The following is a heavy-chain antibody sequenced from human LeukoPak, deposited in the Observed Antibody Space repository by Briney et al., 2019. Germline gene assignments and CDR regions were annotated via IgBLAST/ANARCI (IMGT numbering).Heavy chain of an antibody. V-gene: IGHV3-21*01. Sequence: GGSLRLSCAASGLTFSTYIMNWIRQAPGKGLEWVSSIGSSTSNTYYADSVKGRFTISRDHAKNFLYLKINSLRAEDTAVYYCARALYEQRSSAYFDYWGQETLVTVSS. CDR3: ARALYEQRSSAYFDY. D-gene: IGHD2-8*01. CDR1: GLTFSTYI. J-gene: IGHJ4*02. CDR2: IGSSTSNT.